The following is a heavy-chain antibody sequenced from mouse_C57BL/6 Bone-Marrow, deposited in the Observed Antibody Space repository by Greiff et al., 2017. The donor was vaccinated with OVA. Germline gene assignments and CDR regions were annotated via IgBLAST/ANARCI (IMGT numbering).Heavy chain of an antibody. CDR3: TTYDRNYVDY. J-gene: IGHJ2*01. D-gene: IGHD2-12*01. CDR1: GFNIKDDY. V-gene: IGHV14-4*01. Sequence: VQLQQSGAELVRPGASVKLSCTASGFNIKDDYMHWVKQRPEQGLEWIGWIDPENGDTEYASKFQGKATITADTSSNTAYLQLSSLTSEDTAVYYCTTYDRNYVDYWGQGNTLTVSS. CDR2: IDPENGDT.